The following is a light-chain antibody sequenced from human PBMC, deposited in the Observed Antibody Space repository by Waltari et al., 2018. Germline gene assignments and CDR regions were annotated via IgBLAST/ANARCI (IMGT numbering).Light chain of an antibody. Sequence: DIQMTQSPSSLSASVGDRVTISCRAIQGIGNSLFWFQRRPGSAPDLLIYGASTLQSGVPSRFSGSGSGTDFTLTISGLQPEDLATYYCQQSYNTPWTFGEGTRVEIK. CDR3: QQSYNTPWT. CDR1: QGIGNS. V-gene: IGKV1-39*01. J-gene: IGKJ1*01. CDR2: GAS.